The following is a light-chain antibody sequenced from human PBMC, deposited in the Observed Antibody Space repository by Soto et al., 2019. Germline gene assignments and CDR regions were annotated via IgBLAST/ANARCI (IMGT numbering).Light chain of an antibody. J-gene: IGKJ1*01. CDR2: ETA. Sequence: EIVLTQSPVTLSLSPGERATLSCRASQSVSRYLACYQQKPGQAPRLLIYETAIRATGIPARFSGSGSGTDFTLTINSLEPEDCAIYYCQQRTNWLGTFGQGTKVEIK. CDR3: QQRTNWLGT. CDR1: QSVSRY. V-gene: IGKV3-11*01.